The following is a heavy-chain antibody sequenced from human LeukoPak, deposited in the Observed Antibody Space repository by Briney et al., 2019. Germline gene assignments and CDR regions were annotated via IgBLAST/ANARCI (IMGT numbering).Heavy chain of an antibody. CDR2: FDPEDGET. D-gene: IGHD6-19*01. CDR3: ATDSSGWYLFDY. J-gene: IGHJ4*02. V-gene: IGHV1-24*01. Sequence: GASVKVSCKVSGYTHTELSMHWVRQAPGKGLEWMGGFDPEDGETIYAQKFQGRVTMTEDTSTDTAYMELSSLRSEDTAVYYCATDSSGWYLFDYWGQGTLVAVSS. CDR1: GYTHTELS.